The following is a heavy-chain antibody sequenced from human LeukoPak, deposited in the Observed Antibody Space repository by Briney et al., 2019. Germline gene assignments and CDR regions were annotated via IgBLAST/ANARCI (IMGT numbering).Heavy chain of an antibody. V-gene: IGHV3-23*01. J-gene: IGHJ4*01. D-gene: IGHD3-10*01. CDR2: VSKSGSTT. CDR1: GFPLSSYD. Sequence: GGSLRLSCAVSGFPLSSYDMSWVRQAPGKGLEWVSVVSKSGSTTHYADSVRGRFTISRDNSKNTLYLQMNSLRAEDTAVYYCAKVPMVRGVISPSLKYYFDYWGQEPWSPSPQ. CDR3: AKVPMVRGVISPSLKYYFDY.